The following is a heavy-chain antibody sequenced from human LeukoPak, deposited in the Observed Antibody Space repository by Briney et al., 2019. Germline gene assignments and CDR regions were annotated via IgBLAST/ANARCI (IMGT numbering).Heavy chain of an antibody. D-gene: IGHD3-22*01. J-gene: IGHJ4*02. Sequence: TGGSLRLSCAASGFTFSDYYMSWIRQAPGKGLEWVSYISSSGSTIYYADSVKGRFTISRDNAKNSLYLQMNSLRAEDTALYYCARLPHYDSSGYYYYFDYWGQGTLVTVSS. V-gene: IGHV3-11*04. CDR3: ARLPHYDSSGYYYYFDY. CDR1: GFTFSDYY. CDR2: ISSSGSTI.